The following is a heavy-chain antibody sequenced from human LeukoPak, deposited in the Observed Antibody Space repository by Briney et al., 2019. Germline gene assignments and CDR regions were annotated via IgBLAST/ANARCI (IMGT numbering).Heavy chain of an antibody. CDR3: AKGLNSSPSLPFDY. J-gene: IGHJ4*02. CDR1: GGSFSGYY. Sequence: PSETLSLTCAVYGGSFSGYYWSWIRQPPGKGLEWIGETNHSGSTNYNPSLKSRVTISVDTSKNQFSLKLSSVTAADTAVYYCAKGLNSSPSLPFDYWGQGTLVTVSS. V-gene: IGHV4-34*01. CDR2: TNHSGST. D-gene: IGHD6-13*01.